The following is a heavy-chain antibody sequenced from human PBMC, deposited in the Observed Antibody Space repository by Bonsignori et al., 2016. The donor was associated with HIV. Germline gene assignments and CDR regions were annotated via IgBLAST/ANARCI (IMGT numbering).Heavy chain of an antibody. Sequence: WIRQPPGKGLEWVAVISYDGSNKYYADSVKGRFTISRDNSKNTLYLQMNSLRAEDTAVYYCARPSSTVTLINDAFDIWGQGTMVTVSS. J-gene: IGHJ3*02. D-gene: IGHD4-17*01. CDR3: ARPSSTVTLINDAFDI. CDR2: ISYDGSNK. V-gene: IGHV3-30-3*01.